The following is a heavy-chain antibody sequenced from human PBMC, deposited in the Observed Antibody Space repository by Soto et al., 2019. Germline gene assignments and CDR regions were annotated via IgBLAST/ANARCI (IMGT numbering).Heavy chain of an antibody. Sequence: GGSLRLASAASGFSFSNHWMNWVRQAPGGRLEWVANIKEDGSEKYYVDSVKGRFTISRDNARNSLYLEMNSLRAEDTAVYHCVTGYTSGWWDYWGQGTLVTVSS. CDR3: VTGYTSGWWDY. J-gene: IGHJ4*02. CDR2: IKEDGSEK. V-gene: IGHV3-7*05. CDR1: GFSFSNHW. D-gene: IGHD6-19*01.